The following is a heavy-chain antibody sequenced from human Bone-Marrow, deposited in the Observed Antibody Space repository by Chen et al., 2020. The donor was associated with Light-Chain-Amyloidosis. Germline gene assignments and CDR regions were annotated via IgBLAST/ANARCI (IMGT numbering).Heavy chain of an antibody. CDR1: GYSLTDLA. J-gene: IGHJ4*02. V-gene: IGHV1-24*01. CDR2: FAPEDAKT. Sequence: QVHLVQSGAEVKKPGASVKVACKISGYSLTDLAIHWVRQAPGKGLEWMGGFAPEDAKTTLAQKFQGRVTVTEDTSADTAYLQLSSLRSEDTAVYYCATGPLHTIPPHFWGQGTLVTVSS. CDR3: ATGPLHTIPPHF. D-gene: IGHD2-2*02.